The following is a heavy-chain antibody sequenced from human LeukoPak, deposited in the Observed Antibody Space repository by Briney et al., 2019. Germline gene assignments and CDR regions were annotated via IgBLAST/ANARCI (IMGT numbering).Heavy chain of an antibody. Sequence: PGGSQRLSCAASGFTFSSYAMSWVRQAPGKGLEWVSAISGSGGGTYYADSVKGRFTISRDNSKNTLYLQMNSLRAEDTAVYYCATRGTYYYDNSGYWGFDYWGQGTLVTVSS. CDR3: ATRGTYYYDNSGYWGFDY. CDR2: ISGSGGGT. V-gene: IGHV3-23*01. D-gene: IGHD3-22*01. CDR1: GFTFSSYA. J-gene: IGHJ4*02.